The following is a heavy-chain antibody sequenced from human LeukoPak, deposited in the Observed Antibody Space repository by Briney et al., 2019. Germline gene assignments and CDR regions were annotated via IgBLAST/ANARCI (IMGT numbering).Heavy chain of an antibody. D-gene: IGHD3-3*01. CDR2: IYPGDSDT. Sequence: GESLKISCKGSGYSFTSYWIGWVRQMPGEGLEWMGIIYPGDSDTRYSPSFQGQVTISADKSISTAYLQWSSLKASDTAMYYCARFGITIFGVVINPPDYWGQGTLVTVSS. CDR1: GYSFTSYW. CDR3: ARFGITIFGVVINPPDY. J-gene: IGHJ4*02. V-gene: IGHV5-51*01.